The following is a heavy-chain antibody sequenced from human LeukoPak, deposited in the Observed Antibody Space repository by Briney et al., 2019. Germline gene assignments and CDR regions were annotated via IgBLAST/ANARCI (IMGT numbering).Heavy chain of an antibody. CDR3: ARAFYGDLDY. Sequence: GGALRLSCVASVFTFISYVINWVRQAPGRGLAWVSYISRGGSTVYYADSVKGRFTISRDNAKNTRYLQMSSLRAEDTAVYYCARAFYGDLDYWGQGNLVTVSS. CDR1: VFTFISYV. J-gene: IGHJ4*02. D-gene: IGHD4-17*01. V-gene: IGHV3-48*03. CDR2: ISRGGSTV.